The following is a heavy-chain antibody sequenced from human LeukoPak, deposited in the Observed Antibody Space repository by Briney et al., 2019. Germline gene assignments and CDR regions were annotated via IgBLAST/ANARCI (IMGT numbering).Heavy chain of an antibody. D-gene: IGHD3-10*01. J-gene: IGHJ4*02. V-gene: IGHV4-59*01. CDR3: AARGSMVRGAAFDY. CDR2: IYYSGST. Sequence: PSETLSLTCTVSGGSISSYYWSWIRQPPGKGLEWIGYIYYSGSTNYNPSLKSRVTISVDTSKNQFSLKLSSVTAADTAVYYCAARGSMVRGAAFDYWGQGTLVTVSS. CDR1: GGSISSYY.